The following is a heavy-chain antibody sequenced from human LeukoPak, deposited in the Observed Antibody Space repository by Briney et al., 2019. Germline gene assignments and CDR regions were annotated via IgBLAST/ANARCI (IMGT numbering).Heavy chain of an antibody. J-gene: IGHJ4*02. Sequence: ASVPVSFKASGYTYTDFPIHWVRQARAQEGEWMGWINTNNANTNYVQRLQGRLTIPSDTSISAHYIDLNGLASSDEPVCYCPRDLDRSTAFAFGPWGQGTLVTVS. D-gene: IGHD2-21*02. CDR1: GYTYTDFP. V-gene: IGHV1-2*02. CDR3: PRDLDRSTAFAFGP. CDR2: INTNNANT.